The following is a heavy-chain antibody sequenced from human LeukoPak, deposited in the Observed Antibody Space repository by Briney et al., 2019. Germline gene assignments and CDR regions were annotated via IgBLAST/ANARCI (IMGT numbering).Heavy chain of an antibody. CDR3: ARSGLKNMVRGVLGY. V-gene: IGHV1-18*04. J-gene: IGHJ4*02. CDR2: ISAYNGNT. CDR1: GYTFTSYY. Sequence: GASVKVSCKASGYTFTSYYMHWVRQAPGQGLEWMGWISAYNGNTNYAQKLQGRVTMTTDTSTSTAYMELRSLRSDDTAVYYCARSGLKNMVRGVLGYWGQGTLVTVSS. D-gene: IGHD3-10*01.